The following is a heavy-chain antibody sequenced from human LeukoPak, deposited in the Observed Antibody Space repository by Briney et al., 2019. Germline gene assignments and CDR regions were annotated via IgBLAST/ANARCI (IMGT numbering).Heavy chain of an antibody. D-gene: IGHD3-22*01. Sequence: GGSLRLSCAASGFTFSTYAMNWVRQAPVKGLEWVSAISGSGRNTYYADSVKGRFTISRDNSNNTLYLQMNSLRAEDTAVCYCATNYYDSSGYYPDFDYWGQGALVTVSS. J-gene: IGHJ4*02. CDR2: ISGSGRNT. CDR1: GFTFSTYA. CDR3: ATNYYDSSGYYPDFDY. V-gene: IGHV3-23*01.